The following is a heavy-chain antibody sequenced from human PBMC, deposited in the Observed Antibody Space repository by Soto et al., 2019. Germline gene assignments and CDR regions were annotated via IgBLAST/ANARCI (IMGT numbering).Heavy chain of an antibody. J-gene: IGHJ4*02. V-gene: IGHV1-8*01. D-gene: IGHD3-9*01. Sequence: ASVKVSCKASGYTFTSYDINWVRQATGQGLEWMGWMNPNSGNTGYAQKFQGRVTMTRNTSISTAYMELSSLRSEDTAVYYCARGGVGKTIFWLTTVGYFDYWGQGTLVTVSS. CDR2: MNPNSGNT. CDR3: ARGGVGKTIFWLTTVGYFDY. CDR1: GYTFTSYD.